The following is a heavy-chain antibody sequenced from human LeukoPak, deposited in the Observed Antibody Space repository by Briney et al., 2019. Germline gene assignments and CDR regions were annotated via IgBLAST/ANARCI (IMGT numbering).Heavy chain of an antibody. J-gene: IGHJ3*02. V-gene: IGHV3-7*01. CDR3: ARDLDGYNLRAFDI. D-gene: IGHD5-24*01. CDR1: GFTFSSYA. CDR2: IKQDGSEK. Sequence: GGSLRLSCAASGFTFSSYAMSWVRQAPGKGLEWVANIKQDGSEKYYVDSVKGRFTISRDNAKNSLYLQMNSLRAEDTAVNYCARDLDGYNLRAFDIWGQGTMVTVSS.